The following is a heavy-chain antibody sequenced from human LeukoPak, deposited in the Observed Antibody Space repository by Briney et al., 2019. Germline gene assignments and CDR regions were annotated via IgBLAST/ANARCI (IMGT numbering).Heavy chain of an antibody. D-gene: IGHD3-22*01. J-gene: IGHJ2*01. Sequence: GGSLRLSCAASGFTFSSYGMHWIRQAPGRGLEWVAVIWYDGSNKYYADSVKGRFTISRDNAKNSLYLQMNSLRAEDTAFYYCARARRYYDSNNYVWFFDLWGRGTLVTVSS. CDR2: IWYDGSNK. CDR3: ARARRYYDSNNYVWFFDL. V-gene: IGHV3-33*01. CDR1: GFTFSSYG.